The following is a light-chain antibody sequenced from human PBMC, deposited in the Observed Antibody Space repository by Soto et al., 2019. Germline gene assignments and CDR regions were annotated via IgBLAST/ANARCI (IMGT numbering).Light chain of an antibody. V-gene: IGKV1-17*01. J-gene: IGKJ2*01. CDR2: AAS. CDR1: QGITSD. Sequence: DIQMTQSPSSLSASVGDRVTITCRASQGITSDLGWYQQKPGKAPKRLIFAASSLQGGVPSSLSGSGSGTEFTLTISSLQPEDFATYYCLQYNSYPFTFGQGTKLEIK. CDR3: LQYNSYPFT.